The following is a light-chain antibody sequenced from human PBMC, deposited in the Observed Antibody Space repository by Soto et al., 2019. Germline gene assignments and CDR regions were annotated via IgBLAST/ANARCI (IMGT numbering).Light chain of an antibody. CDR2: EVN. Sequence: SALTQPPSASGSPGQSVTISCTGTSSDVGGYNYVSWYQQHPGKAPKLMIYEVNKRPSGVPDRFSGSKSGNTASLTVSGLQAEDEADYYCSSYAGNYNSFYVFGTGTKVTVL. CDR3: SSYAGNYNSFYV. J-gene: IGLJ1*01. CDR1: SSDVGGYNY. V-gene: IGLV2-8*01.